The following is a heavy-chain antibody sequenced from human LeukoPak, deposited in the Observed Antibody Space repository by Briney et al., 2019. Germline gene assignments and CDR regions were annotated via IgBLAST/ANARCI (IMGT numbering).Heavy chain of an antibody. CDR3: AQGFAGGWPSCYFDY. J-gene: IGHJ4*02. Sequence: GGSLRLSCAASGFTFSTYAMSWVRQAPGKGLEWVSAVSGSGGSTYYADSVKGRFTISRDNPKNTLYLQMNSLRAEDTAVYYCAQGFAGGWPSCYFDYWGQGTLVIVSS. CDR1: GFTFSTYA. CDR2: VSGSGGST. V-gene: IGHV3-23*01. D-gene: IGHD6-19*01.